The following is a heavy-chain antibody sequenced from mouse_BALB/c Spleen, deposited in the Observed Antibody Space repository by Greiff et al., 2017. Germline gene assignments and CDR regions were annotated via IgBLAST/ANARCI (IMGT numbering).Heavy chain of an antibody. CDR2: ISSGGSYT. J-gene: IGHJ3*01. CDR1: GFTFSSYA. CDR3: ARSFAY. V-gene: IGHV5-9-3*01. Sequence: EVKLVESGGGLVKPGGSLTLSCAASGFTFSSYAMSWVRQTPEKRLEWVATISSGGSYTYYPDSVKGRFTISRDNAKNTLYLQMSSLRAEDTAMYYCARSFAYWGQGTLVTVSA.